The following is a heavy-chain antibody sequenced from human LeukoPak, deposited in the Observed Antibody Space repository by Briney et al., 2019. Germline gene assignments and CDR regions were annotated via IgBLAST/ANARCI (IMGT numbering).Heavy chain of an antibody. V-gene: IGHV4-31*03. CDR2: IYYSGST. J-gene: IGHJ4*02. CDR1: GGSISSGGYS. Sequence: SQTLSLTCTVSGGSISSGGYSWSWIRQHPGKGLEWIGYIYYSGSTYYNPSLKSRVTISVDTSRNQFSLELSSVTAADTAVYYCARLSAGNDYWGQGTLVTVSS. CDR3: ARLSAGNDY. D-gene: IGHD6-13*01.